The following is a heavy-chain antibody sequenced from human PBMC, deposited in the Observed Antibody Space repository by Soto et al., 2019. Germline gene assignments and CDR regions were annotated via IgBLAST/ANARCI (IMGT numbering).Heavy chain of an antibody. V-gene: IGHV3-23*01. D-gene: IGHD3-3*01. CDR3: AKASYFFFFQAEDGIRDTVPVSAFLLNRSSDL. Sequence: KGLELVSAISGSGGSGYLADSVRGRFTISRDNFKSTLFLQMNSLRAEDTAMYFCAKASYFFFFQAEDGIRDTVPVSAFLLNRSSDL. CDR2: ISGSGGSG. J-gene: IGHJ2*01.